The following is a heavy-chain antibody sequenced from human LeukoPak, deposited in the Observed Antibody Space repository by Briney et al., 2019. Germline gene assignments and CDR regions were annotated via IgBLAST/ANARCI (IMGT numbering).Heavy chain of an antibody. Sequence: GGSLRLSCAASGFTFSSYSMNWVRQAPGKGLEWVSYISSSSSPIYYADSVKGRFTISRDNSKNTLYLQMNSLRAEDTAVYYCAKDIAAAGPRDAFDIWGQGTMVTVSS. CDR2: ISSSSSPI. CDR3: AKDIAAAGPRDAFDI. J-gene: IGHJ3*02. CDR1: GFTFSSYS. V-gene: IGHV3-48*01. D-gene: IGHD6-13*01.